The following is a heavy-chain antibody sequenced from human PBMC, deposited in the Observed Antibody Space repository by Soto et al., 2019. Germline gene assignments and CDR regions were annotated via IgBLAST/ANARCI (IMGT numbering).Heavy chain of an antibody. Sequence: VGSLRLSCAVSGFNVMSYWMSWVRQAPGKGLEWVASIKEDGSEIYYLHSVRGRFSISRDSAGNALHLTMNYLSAEDAGVYFCARDIGFDYVNWGQGTLVTVSS. CDR2: IKEDGSEI. CDR3: ARDIGFDYVN. D-gene: IGHD3-16*01. J-gene: IGHJ4*02. V-gene: IGHV3-7*01. CDR1: GFNVMSYW.